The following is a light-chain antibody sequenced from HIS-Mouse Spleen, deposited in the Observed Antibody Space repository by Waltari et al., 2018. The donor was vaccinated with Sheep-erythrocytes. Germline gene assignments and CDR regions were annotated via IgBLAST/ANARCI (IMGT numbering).Light chain of an antibody. V-gene: IGLV3-1*01. Sequence: SYELTQPPSVSVSPGQTASITCSGDKLGDKYACWYQQKPGQSPVLVIYQDSKRPSGIPGRFSGSNSGNTATLTISGTQAMDEADYYCQEWDSSTEVFGGGTKLTVL. J-gene: IGLJ2*01. CDR3: QEWDSSTEV. CDR1: KLGDKY. CDR2: QDS.